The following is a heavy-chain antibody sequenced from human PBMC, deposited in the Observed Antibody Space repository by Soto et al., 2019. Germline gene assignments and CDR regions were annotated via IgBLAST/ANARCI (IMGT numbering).Heavy chain of an antibody. CDR2: VYSSGTT. J-gene: IGHJ4*02. Sequence: SETLSLTCTVSGGSINSYWWSWIRQPAGKGLEWIGRVYSSGTTDYNPSLNSRATMSVETSKNQFSLKLSSVTAADTAVYYCARDIASYAYGEGYWGQGIQVTVS. CDR1: GGSINSYW. D-gene: IGHD2-21*01. V-gene: IGHV4-4*07. CDR3: ARDIASYAYGEGY.